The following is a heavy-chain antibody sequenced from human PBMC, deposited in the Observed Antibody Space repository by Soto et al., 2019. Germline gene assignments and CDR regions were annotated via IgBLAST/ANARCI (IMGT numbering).Heavy chain of an antibody. CDR1: GGSISSGGYY. D-gene: IGHD3-22*01. V-gene: IGHV4-31*03. J-gene: IGHJ4*02. Sequence: SETLSLTCTVSGGSISSGGYYWSWIRQHPGKGLEWIGYIYYSGGTYYNPSLKSRVTISVDTSKNQFSLKLSSVTAADTAVYYCASQSSDYYDSSGYYYDYWGQGTLVTVSS. CDR3: ASQSSDYYDSSGYYYDY. CDR2: IYYSGGT.